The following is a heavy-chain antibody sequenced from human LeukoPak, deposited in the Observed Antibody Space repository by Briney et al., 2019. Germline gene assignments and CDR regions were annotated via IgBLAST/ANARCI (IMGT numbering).Heavy chain of an antibody. V-gene: IGHV4-39*07. CDR2: IYYSGST. CDR1: GGSISSSSYY. D-gene: IGHD3-10*01. CDR3: ARAVGGDGSGSL. J-gene: IGHJ4*02. Sequence: PSETLSLTCTASGGSISSSSYYWGWILQPPGKGLEWIGSIYYSGSTYYNPSLKSRVTMSVDMSTRQISLKLSSVTAADTAVYYCARAVGGDGSGSLWGPGTLVTVSS.